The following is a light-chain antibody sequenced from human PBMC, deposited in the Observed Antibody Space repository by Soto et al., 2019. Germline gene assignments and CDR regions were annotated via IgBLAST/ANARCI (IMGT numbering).Light chain of an antibody. Sequence: ELVLTQSPGTLSLSPGEKATLSCRASQSIASSYFGWYQQKPGQSPRLLIYGASSRATGSPARFSGSGSGTDFTLTITRLEPEDFAVYYCQHYGTSPYTFGPGTRVEIK. V-gene: IGKV3-20*01. CDR2: GAS. CDR1: QSIASSY. J-gene: IGKJ3*01. CDR3: QHYGTSPYT.